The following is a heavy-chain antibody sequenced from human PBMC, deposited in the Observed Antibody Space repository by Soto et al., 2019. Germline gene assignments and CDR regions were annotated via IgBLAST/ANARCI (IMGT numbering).Heavy chain of an antibody. Sequence: QVQLVQSGAEVKKPGSSVNVSCKASGGTFSSYAISWVRQAPGQGLEWMGGMIPIFGTAKYAQKVQGRVTIPADESTSTAYMELSSLRSEDTAVYYCAREYSSSSFFDYWGQGTLVTVSS. J-gene: IGHJ4*02. V-gene: IGHV1-69*01. CDR3: AREYSSSSFFDY. CDR1: GGTFSSYA. CDR2: MIPIFGTA. D-gene: IGHD6-6*01.